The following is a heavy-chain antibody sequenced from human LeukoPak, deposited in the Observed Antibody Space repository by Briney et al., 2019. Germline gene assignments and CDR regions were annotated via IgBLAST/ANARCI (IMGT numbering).Heavy chain of an antibody. D-gene: IGHD3-3*01. V-gene: IGHV3-73*01. CDR1: GFTFSGSA. Sequence: GGSLRLSCAASGFTFSGSAMHWVRQASGKGLEWVSRIRSKANSYATAYAASVKGRFTISRDDSKNTAYPQMSSLKTEDTAVYYCTRGPPHDFWSGYYAWGQGTLVTVSS. J-gene: IGHJ5*02. CDR3: TRGPPHDFWSGYYA. CDR2: IRSKANSYAT.